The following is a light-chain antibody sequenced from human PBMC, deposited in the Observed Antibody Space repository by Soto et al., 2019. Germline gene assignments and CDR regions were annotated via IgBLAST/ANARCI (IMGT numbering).Light chain of an antibody. J-gene: IGKJ1*01. V-gene: IGKV3-11*01. CDR1: QTVNSR. Sequence: EIVLTPSPASLSSSESERATLSFRAGQTVNSRLAWYQHKPGQAPRLLIYHTSNRATGIPARFSGSGSGTDFTLTISSLEPEDFAVYYCHQRQSWPRTFGQGTKVDIK. CDR2: HTS. CDR3: HQRQSWPRT.